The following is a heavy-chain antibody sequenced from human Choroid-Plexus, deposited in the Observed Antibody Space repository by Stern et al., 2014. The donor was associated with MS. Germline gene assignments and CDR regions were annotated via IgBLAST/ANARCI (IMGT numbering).Heavy chain of an antibody. CDR3: ARDQRGITIFGVVTDYYYLGMDV. D-gene: IGHD3-3*01. J-gene: IGHJ6*02. CDR1: GYIFTGYY. CDR2: INPNTGGT. V-gene: IGHV1-2*02. Sequence: QVQLVESGAEVKKPGASVKVSCKTSGYIFTGYYIHWVRQAPGQGLEWMAWINPNTGGTKYAQKFQGMVTMSRDTSISTAYVELSSLTSDDTAVYYCARDQRGITIFGVVTDYYYLGMDVWGQGTTVTVSS.